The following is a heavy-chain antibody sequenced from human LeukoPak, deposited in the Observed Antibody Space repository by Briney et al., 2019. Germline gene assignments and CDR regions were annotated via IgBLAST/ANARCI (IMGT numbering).Heavy chain of an antibody. CDR2: IIPIFGTA. CDR1: GGTFSSYA. V-gene: IGHV1-69*13. Sequence: SVRLSCKASGGTFSSYAISWVRQAPGQGLEWMGGIIPIFGTANYAQKFQGRVTITADESTSTAYMELSSLRSEDTAVYYCARVNAMVRGDPDAFDIWGQGTMVTVSS. CDR3: ARVNAMVRGDPDAFDI. D-gene: IGHD3-10*01. J-gene: IGHJ3*02.